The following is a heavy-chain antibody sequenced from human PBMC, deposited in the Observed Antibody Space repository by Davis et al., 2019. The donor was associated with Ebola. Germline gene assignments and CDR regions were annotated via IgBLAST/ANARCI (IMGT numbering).Heavy chain of an antibody. D-gene: IGHD3-22*01. J-gene: IGHJ6*02. CDR2: IYYSGST. V-gene: IGHV4-39*01. Sequence: SETLSLTCTVSGGSISSSSYYWGWIRQPSGKGLEWIGSIYYSGSTYYNPSLKSRVTISVDTSKNQFSLKLSSVTAADTAVYYCASGGSGSLFYYYGMDVWGQGTTVTVSS. CDR3: ASGGSGSLFYYYGMDV. CDR1: GGSISSSSYY.